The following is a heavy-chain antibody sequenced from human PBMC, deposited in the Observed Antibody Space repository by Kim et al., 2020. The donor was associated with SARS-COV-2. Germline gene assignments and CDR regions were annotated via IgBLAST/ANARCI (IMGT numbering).Heavy chain of an antibody. CDR3: ARSRPHYYDFWSGYYPDY. V-gene: IGHV5-51*01. CDR1: GYSFTSYW. CDR2: IYPGDSDT. J-gene: IGHJ4*02. Sequence: GESLKISCKGSGYSFTSYWIGWVRQMPGKGLEWMGIIYPGDSDTRYSPSFQGQVTISADKSISTAYLQWSSLKASDTAMYYCARSRPHYYDFWSGYYPDYWCQGTLVTVSS. D-gene: IGHD3-3*01.